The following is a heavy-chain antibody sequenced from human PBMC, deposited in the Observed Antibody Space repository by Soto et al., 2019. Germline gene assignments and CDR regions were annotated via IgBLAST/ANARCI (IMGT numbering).Heavy chain of an antibody. V-gene: IGHV3-9*01. J-gene: IGHJ4*02. Sequence: EVQLVESGGGLVQPGRSLRLSCAASGFTFDDYAMHWVRQAPGKGLEWVSGISWNSGSIGYADSVKGRFTISRDNAKNSLYLQMNSLRAEDTALYYCAKDYSSSWYDAGLFDYWGQGTLVTVSS. CDR1: GFTFDDYA. CDR3: AKDYSSSWYDAGLFDY. D-gene: IGHD6-13*01. CDR2: ISWNSGSI.